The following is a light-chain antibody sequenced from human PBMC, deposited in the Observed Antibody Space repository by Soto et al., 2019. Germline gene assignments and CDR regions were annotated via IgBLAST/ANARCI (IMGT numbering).Light chain of an antibody. CDR3: ATWQSSLTGGWV. CDR1: SSNIGTNY. Sequence: QSVLTQPPSVSAAPGQKVTIYCSGSSSNIGTNYVSWYQHLPGTAPKLLIYDNDKRPSGIPDRFSGSKSGPSATLGITGLQTGDEADYYCATWQSSLTGGWVFGGGTKLTVL. V-gene: IGLV1-51*01. J-gene: IGLJ3*02. CDR2: DND.